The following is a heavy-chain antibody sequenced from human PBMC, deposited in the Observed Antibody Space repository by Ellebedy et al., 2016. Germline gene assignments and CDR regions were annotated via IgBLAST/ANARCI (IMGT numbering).Heavy chain of an antibody. CDR1: GFTFSSYA. D-gene: IGHD6-19*01. J-gene: IGHJ6*02. V-gene: IGHV3-23*01. CDR2: ISGSGGST. CDR3: AKGKEQWLVRRVYYYYGMDV. Sequence: GGSLRLSXAASGFTFSSYAMSWVRQAPGKGLEWVSAISGSGGSTYYADSVKGRFTISRDNSKNTLYLQMNSLRAEDTAVYYCAKGKEQWLVRRVYYYYGMDVWGQGTTVTVSS.